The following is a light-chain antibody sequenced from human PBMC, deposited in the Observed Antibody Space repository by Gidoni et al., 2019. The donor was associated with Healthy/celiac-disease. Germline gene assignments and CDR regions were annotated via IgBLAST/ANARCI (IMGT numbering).Light chain of an antibody. CDR2: GAS. CDR1: QSVSSN. V-gene: IGKV3D-15*01. CDR3: QQYNNWPET. J-gene: IGKJ1*01. Sequence: EIVMTQSPATLSVSPGERATLSCRASQSVSSNLAGYQQKPGQAPRLLIYGASIRATGIPARFSGSGSGTEFTLTISSMQSEDFAVYDCQQYNNWPETFGQGTKVEIK.